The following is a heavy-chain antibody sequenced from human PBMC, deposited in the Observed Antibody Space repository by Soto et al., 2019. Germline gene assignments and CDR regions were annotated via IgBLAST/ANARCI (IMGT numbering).Heavy chain of an antibody. CDR1: GYIFTDHC. CDR3: ARRHYCRGDCTINPDYYYGIDV. Sequence: GESLKISCKGSGYIFTDHCIVWVRQMAGKGLEWVGIICPGYSNIIYSPSVQGQVTISADMSISTAYLQWSSLKASDTAIYYCARRHYCRGDCTINPDYYYGIDVRAQRTTVTVSS. V-gene: IGHV5-51*01. D-gene: IGHD2-21*02. CDR2: ICPGYSNI. J-gene: IGHJ6*02.